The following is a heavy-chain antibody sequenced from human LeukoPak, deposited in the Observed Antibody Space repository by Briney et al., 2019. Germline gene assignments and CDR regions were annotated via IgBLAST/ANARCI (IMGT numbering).Heavy chain of an antibody. Sequence: PSETLSLTCTVSGGSISSSGYYWGCIRQPPGKGLEWIGSIYYSGSSYYNPSLKSRLTISVDTSKDQFSVRLSSVTDADTAVYYCARLRGYSYGYIGYWGQGSLVTVSS. CDR2: IYYSGSS. D-gene: IGHD5-18*01. V-gene: IGHV4-39*01. J-gene: IGHJ4*02. CDR1: GGSISSSGYY. CDR3: ARLRGYSYGYIGY.